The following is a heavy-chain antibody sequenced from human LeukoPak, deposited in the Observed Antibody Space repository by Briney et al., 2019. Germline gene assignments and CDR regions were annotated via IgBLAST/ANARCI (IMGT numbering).Heavy chain of an antibody. J-gene: IGHJ6*02. CDR2: IYFSGST. D-gene: IGHD1-26*01. Sequence: SETLSLTCTVSGGSISSSSYYWGWIRRPPGRGLEWVGIIYFSGSTYYNPSLKSRVTISVDTSKNQFSLKLSSVTAADTAVYYCARQKWDRLTYYYYGMDVWGQGTTVTVSS. CDR3: ARQKWDRLTYYYYGMDV. V-gene: IGHV4-39*01. CDR1: GGSISSSSYY.